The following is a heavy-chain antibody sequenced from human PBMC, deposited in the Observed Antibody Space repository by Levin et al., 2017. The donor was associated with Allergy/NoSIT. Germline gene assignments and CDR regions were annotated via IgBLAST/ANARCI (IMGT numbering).Heavy chain of an antibody. V-gene: IGHV3-13*04. CDR3: ARGMVRGVITHYYYYYGMDV. D-gene: IGHD3-10*01. J-gene: IGHJ6*02. CDR2: IGTAGDT. Sequence: SCAASGFTFSSYDMHWVRQATGKGLEWVSAIGTAGDTYYPGSVKGRFTISRENAKNSLYLQMNSLRAGDTAVYYCARGMVRGVITHYYYYYGMDVWGQGTTVTVSS. CDR1: GFTFSSYD.